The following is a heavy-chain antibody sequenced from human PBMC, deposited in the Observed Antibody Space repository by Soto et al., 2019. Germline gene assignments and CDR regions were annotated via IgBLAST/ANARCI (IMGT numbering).Heavy chain of an antibody. CDR1: GYSISSGYY. V-gene: IGHV4-38-2*02. CDR2: IYHSGST. Sequence: SSETLSLTCAVSGYSISSGYYWGWIRQPPGKGLEWIGSIYHSGSTYYNPSLKSRVTISVDTSKNQFSLKLSSVTAADTAVYYCARERGLYGSGSYYNPNWFDPWGQGTLVTVSS. CDR3: ARERGLYGSGSYYNPNWFDP. J-gene: IGHJ5*02. D-gene: IGHD3-10*01.